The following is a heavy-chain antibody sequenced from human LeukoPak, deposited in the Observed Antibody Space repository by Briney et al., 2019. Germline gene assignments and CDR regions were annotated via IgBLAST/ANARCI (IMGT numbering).Heavy chain of an antibody. CDR2: IDYDGSRT. V-gene: IGHV3-74*01. Sequence: PGGSLRLSCAASGFTFRTYWMHWVRQAPGKGLMWVSHIDYDGSRTNYADSVKGRFTISRDNAKNTLYLQMNSLRAEDTAVYYCARDLYGDYDYWGQGTLVTVSS. CDR1: GFTFRTYW. J-gene: IGHJ4*02. D-gene: IGHD4-17*01. CDR3: ARDLYGDYDY.